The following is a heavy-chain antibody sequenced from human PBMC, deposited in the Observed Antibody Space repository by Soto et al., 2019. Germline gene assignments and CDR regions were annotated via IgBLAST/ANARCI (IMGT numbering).Heavy chain of an antibody. D-gene: IGHD2-2*01. CDR2: ISSSSSTI. CDR3: ASPLSSTITY. CDR1: GFTFSAYS. V-gene: IGHV3-48*01. J-gene: IGHJ4*02. Sequence: HPGGSLRLCCAASGFTFSAYSMNWVRQAPGKGLEWVSYISSSSSTIYYADSVKGRFTISRDNAKNSLYLQMNSLRAEDTAVYYCASPLSSTITYWGQGTLVTVSS.